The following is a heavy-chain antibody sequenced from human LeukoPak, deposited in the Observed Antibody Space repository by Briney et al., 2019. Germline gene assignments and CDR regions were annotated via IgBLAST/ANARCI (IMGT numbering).Heavy chain of an antibody. V-gene: IGHV1-24*01. D-gene: IGHD1-26*01. CDR2: FDPEDDDR. CDR1: GYLLSELS. Sequence: ASVTVSCKVSGYLLSELSMHWVRQAPGKGLEWMGGFDPEDDDRISAQKCQGRVTMTEDTSTDTAYMELSSLRSDDTAVYYCAAEIRSGSYAHWGQGTLVTVSS. J-gene: IGHJ4*02. CDR3: AAEIRSGSYAH.